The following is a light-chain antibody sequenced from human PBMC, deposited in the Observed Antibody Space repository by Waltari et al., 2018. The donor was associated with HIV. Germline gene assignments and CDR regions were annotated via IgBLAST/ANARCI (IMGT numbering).Light chain of an antibody. J-gene: IGKJ4*01. Sequence: DIQMTQSPSSLSASVGDRVTITCRASQSISSYLNWYQQQPGKAPKVLIYAASSLQSGGPSRCSGSGSGTDFTLTISSLQPEDFATYYCQQSYSTPVTFGGGTKVEIK. CDR2: AAS. V-gene: IGKV1-39*01. CDR1: QSISSY. CDR3: QQSYSTPVT.